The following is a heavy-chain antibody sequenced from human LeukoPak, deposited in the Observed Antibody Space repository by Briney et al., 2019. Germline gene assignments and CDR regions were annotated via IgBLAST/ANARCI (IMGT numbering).Heavy chain of an antibody. CDR1: GFTFSSYA. D-gene: IGHD3-10*01. J-gene: IGHJ4*02. Sequence: GRSLRLFCAASGFTFSSYAMHWVRQAQGKGLEWVAVISYDGSNKYYADSVKGRFTISRDNSKNTLYLQMNSLRAEDTGVYYCADLHAGSDYWGQGTLVTVSS. CDR3: ADLHAGSDY. CDR2: ISYDGSNK. V-gene: IGHV3-30-3*01.